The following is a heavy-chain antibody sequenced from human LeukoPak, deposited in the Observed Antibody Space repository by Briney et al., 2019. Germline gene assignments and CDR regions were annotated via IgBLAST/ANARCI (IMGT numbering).Heavy chain of an antibody. CDR1: GGSISSGGYY. CDR3: ARSHDYGDYVFDY. CDR2: IYYSGST. V-gene: IGHV4-31*03. D-gene: IGHD4-17*01. J-gene: IGHJ4*02. Sequence: SQTLSLTCTVSGGSISSGGYYWSWIRQHPGKGLEWIGYIYYSGSTYYNPSLKSRVTISVDTSKNQFSLKLSSVTAADTAVYYCARSHDYGDYVFDYWGQGTLVTVSS.